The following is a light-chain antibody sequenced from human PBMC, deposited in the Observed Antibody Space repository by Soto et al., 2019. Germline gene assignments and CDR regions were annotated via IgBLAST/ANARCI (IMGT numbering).Light chain of an antibody. V-gene: IGLV1-44*01. J-gene: IGLJ1*01. CDR2: IND. CDR3: AAWDDSLNAL. CDR1: SSNIGDNP. Sequence: QAVVTQPPSASGTHGQRITISCSGSSSNIGDNPVNWYQQLPGAAPKLLIYINDQRPSGVPDRFSGSKSGTSASLAISGLQPEDEADYYCAAWDDSLNALFGTGTKVTVL.